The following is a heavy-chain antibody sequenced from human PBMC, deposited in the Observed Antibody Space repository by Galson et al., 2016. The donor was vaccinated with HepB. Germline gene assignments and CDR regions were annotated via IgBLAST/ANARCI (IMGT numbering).Heavy chain of an antibody. Sequence: SLRLSCAASGFTFSNYAMHWVRQAPGKGLEWVAVIWYDGSSKYYIDSVKGRLTIPRDNSKNTLNLQMSSLRAEDTAVYYCAKVATPNRNYENWFDSWGQGTLVTVSS. CDR3: AKVATPNRNYENWFDS. J-gene: IGHJ5*01. CDR1: GFTFSNYA. CDR2: IWYDGSSK. V-gene: IGHV3-33*06. D-gene: IGHD4-11*01.